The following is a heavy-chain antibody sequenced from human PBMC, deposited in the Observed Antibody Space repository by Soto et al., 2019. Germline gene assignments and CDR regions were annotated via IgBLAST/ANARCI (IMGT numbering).Heavy chain of an antibody. Sequence: PGGSMRLSCAASGFTFSSYDVHWVRQATGKGLEWVSAIGTAGDTYYPGSVKGRFTISRENAKNSLYLQMNSLRAGDTAVYYCARGVAMYGMDVWGQGTTVTVSS. CDR2: IGTAGDT. J-gene: IGHJ6*02. CDR1: GFTFSSYD. V-gene: IGHV3-13*01. CDR3: ARGVAMYGMDV. D-gene: IGHD2-15*01.